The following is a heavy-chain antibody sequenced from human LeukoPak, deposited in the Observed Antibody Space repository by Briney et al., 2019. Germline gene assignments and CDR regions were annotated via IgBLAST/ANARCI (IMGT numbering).Heavy chain of an antibody. J-gene: IGHJ5*02. CDR2: ISASGGT. V-gene: IGHV4-4*08. CDR3: ARSPHNSAWYEKWFDP. D-gene: IGHD6-19*01. CDR1: GGSISTYY. Sequence: PSETLSLTCTVSGGSISTYYWSWIRQSPGKGLEWIADISASGGTNYNPSLESRVTVSIDSSKNQFSLKLSSVTAADTAVFYCARSPHNSAWYEKWFDPWGQGTLVTVSP.